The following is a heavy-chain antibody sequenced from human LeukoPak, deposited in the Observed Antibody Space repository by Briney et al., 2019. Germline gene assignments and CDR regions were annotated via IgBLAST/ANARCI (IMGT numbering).Heavy chain of an antibody. V-gene: IGHV4-59*01. CDR1: SVSLTNYY. D-gene: IGHD6-19*01. J-gene: IGHJ4*02. Sequence: SETLSLTCTVSSVSLTNYYWSWIRKPPGKGLEWIGYIFFSGTTNYNPSLKSRVTISVDTSKNQFSLKMTSVTAADTAVYFCARVGSGGAWFDFWGQGTLVTVSS. CDR2: IFFSGTT. CDR3: ARVGSGGAWFDF.